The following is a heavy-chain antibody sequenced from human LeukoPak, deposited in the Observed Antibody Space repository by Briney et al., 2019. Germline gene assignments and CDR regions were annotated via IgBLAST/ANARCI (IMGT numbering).Heavy chain of an antibody. Sequence: ASVKVSCKASGYTFTGYYMHWVRQAPGQGLEWMGWINPNSGGTNYAQKFQGWVTMTRDTSISTAYMELSRLRSDDTAVYYCARDEGRFLKLGYFQHWGQGTLVAVSS. J-gene: IGHJ1*01. CDR2: INPNSGGT. CDR3: ARDEGRFLKLGYFQH. V-gene: IGHV1-2*04. CDR1: GYTFTGYY. D-gene: IGHD3-3*01.